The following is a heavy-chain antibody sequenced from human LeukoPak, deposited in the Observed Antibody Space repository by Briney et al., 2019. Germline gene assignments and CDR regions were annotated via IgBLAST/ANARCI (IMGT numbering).Heavy chain of an antibody. D-gene: IGHD3-22*01. Sequence: PGGSLRLSCAASGFTFSSYAMSWVRQAPGKGLEWVSAISGSGGSTYYADSVKGRFTISRDNSKNSLYLQMNSLRAEDTAVYYCARQDYYDSSGYNDAFDIWGQGTMVTVSS. CDR1: GFTFSSYA. V-gene: IGHV3-23*01. J-gene: IGHJ3*02. CDR2: ISGSGGST. CDR3: ARQDYYDSSGYNDAFDI.